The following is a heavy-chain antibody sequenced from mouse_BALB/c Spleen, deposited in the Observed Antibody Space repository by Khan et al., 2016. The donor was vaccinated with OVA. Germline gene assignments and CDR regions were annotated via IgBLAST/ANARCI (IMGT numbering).Heavy chain of an antibody. CDR1: GYTFTTAG. CDR2: INTHSGVP. V-gene: IGHV9-4*02. D-gene: IGHD2-14*01. J-gene: IGHJ4*01. Sequence: QIQLVQSGPELKKPGETVRISCKASGYTFTTAGIQWVQKMPGKGLKWIGWINTHSGVPKYAEDFKGRFAFSLEISVNTAYLQITNLKNEDTATYFGARGGVAYCRNDGGAMEYWGQGTSVTVSS. CDR3: ARGGVAYCRNDGGAMEY.